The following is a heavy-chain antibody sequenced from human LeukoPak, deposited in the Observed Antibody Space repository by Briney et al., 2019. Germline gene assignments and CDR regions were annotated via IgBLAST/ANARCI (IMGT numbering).Heavy chain of an antibody. CDR3: ARVGDIYDSSGYYFDY. D-gene: IGHD3-22*01. V-gene: IGHV1-18*01. CDR1: GYTFTSYD. Sequence: ASVKVSCKASGYTFTSYDISWVRQAPGQGLEWMGWISAYNGNTNYAQKLQGRVTMTTDTSTSTAYMELRSLRSDDTAVYYCARVGDIYDSSGYYFDYWGQGTLVTVSS. CDR2: ISAYNGNT. J-gene: IGHJ4*02.